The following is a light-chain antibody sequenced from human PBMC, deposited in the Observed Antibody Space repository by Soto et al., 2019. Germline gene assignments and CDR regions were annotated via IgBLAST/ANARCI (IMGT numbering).Light chain of an antibody. J-gene: IGKJ1*01. Sequence: EIVLTQSPGTLSLSPGERATLSCRASQSIDSGYLAWYQHKPGQAPRLLIYGPSTRATGIPARFSGSGSGTEFTLTISSLQSEDFAVYYCQQYNNWPPWTFGQGTKVDI. CDR1: QSIDSGY. CDR2: GPS. V-gene: IGKV3-15*01. CDR3: QQYNNWPPWT.